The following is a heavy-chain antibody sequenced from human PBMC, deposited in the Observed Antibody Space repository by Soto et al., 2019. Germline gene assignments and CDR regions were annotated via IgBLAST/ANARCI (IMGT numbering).Heavy chain of an antibody. CDR1: GGSITGFY. D-gene: IGHD1-1*01. CDR3: ARGMERKIGLFEL. CDR2: IYYNGAT. J-gene: IGHJ4*02. V-gene: IGHV4-59*01. Sequence: QVQLQESGPGLVKPLETLSITCAVSGGSITGFYWSWIRQPPGKGLEWIGYIYYNGATNYNPSLKSRVTMSVDTSKNQLSLKLDSVTAADTAVYYCARGMERKIGLFELWGQGNLVAVSA.